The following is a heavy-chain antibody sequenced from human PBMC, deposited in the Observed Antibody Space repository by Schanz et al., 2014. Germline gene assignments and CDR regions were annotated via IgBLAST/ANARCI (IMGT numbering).Heavy chain of an antibody. J-gene: IGHJ5*02. Sequence: EVQLVESGGGLVQPGKSLRLSCAASGFTFDKYAMHWVRQAPGKGLEWVSAISASGGTTYYADSVKGRFTISRDNAKNSLFLQMNSLRPEDTAVYYCARGRVLESWGQGTLVTVSS. CDR3: ARGRVLES. CDR1: GFTFDKYA. D-gene: IGHD1-1*01. CDR2: ISASGGTT. V-gene: IGHV3-23*04.